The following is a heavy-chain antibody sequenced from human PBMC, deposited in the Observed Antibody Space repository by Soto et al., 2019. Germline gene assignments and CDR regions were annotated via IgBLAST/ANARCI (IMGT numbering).Heavy chain of an antibody. D-gene: IGHD4-4*01. CDR3: ARDSDHYSNLGREVGFDY. V-gene: IGHV1-2*02. J-gene: IGHJ4*02. CDR2: INPKSGDT. CDR1: GYTFTGYY. Sequence: QVQLVQSGAEVKKPGASVKVSCKASGYTFTGYYMHWVRQAPGQGLEWMGWINPKSGDTNYAQNFQGRVTMTRDTSISTAYMELSRLRSDDTAVYYCARDSDHYSNLGREVGFDYWGQGTLVTVSS.